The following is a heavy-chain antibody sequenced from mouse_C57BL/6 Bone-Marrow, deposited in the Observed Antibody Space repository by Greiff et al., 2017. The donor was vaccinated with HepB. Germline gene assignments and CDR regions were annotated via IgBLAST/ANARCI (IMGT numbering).Heavy chain of an antibody. CDR1: GYTFTDYN. CDR2: INPNNGGT. V-gene: IGHV1-18*01. CDR3: ARCDGSSFPYYFDY. J-gene: IGHJ2*01. D-gene: IGHD1-1*01. Sequence: VQLQQSGPELVKPGASVKIPCKASGYTFTDYNMDWVKQSHGKSLEWIGDINPNNGGTNYNQKFKGKATLTADKSSSTSYLALRSLTSEDTADYDCARCDGSSFPYYFDYWGQGTTLTVSS.